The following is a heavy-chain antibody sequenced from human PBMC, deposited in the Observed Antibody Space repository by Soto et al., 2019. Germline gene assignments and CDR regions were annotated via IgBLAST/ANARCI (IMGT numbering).Heavy chain of an antibody. V-gene: IGHV3-48*02. CDR1: GFTFSSYS. CDR2: ISSSSSTI. Sequence: EVQLVESGGGLVQPGGSLRLSCAASGFTFSSYSMNWVRQAPGKGLEWVSYISSSSSTIYYADSVKGRFTISRDNAKNTLYLQMNSPRDEYTAVFYCAIAGGNLNWFDPWGQGTLVTVSS. D-gene: IGHD1-26*01. J-gene: IGHJ5*02. CDR3: AIAGGNLNWFDP.